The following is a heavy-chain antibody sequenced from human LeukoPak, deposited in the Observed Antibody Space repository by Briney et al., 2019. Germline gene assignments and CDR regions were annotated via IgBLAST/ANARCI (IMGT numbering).Heavy chain of an antibody. CDR2: IYSSGSP. J-gene: IGHJ5*02. CDR3: ATFEGAT. D-gene: IGHD4/OR15-4a*01. V-gene: IGHV4-59*04. Sequence: SETLSLTCTVSGGSMSGYYWSWIRQPPGKGLEWIGGIYSSGSPSYSPSLRSRVTMSVDTSKNQFSLKMSSVSAADTAVYHCATFEGATWGQGTLVTVSS. CDR1: GGSMSGYY.